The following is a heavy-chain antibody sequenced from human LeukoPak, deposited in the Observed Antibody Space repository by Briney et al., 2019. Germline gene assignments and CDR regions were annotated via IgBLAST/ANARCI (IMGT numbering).Heavy chain of an antibody. CDR3: ARPSRWLQYPYFDY. Sequence: ASVTVSCKASGYTFTSYVMHWVRQAPGQRLEWMGWINAGNGNTKYSQKFQGRVTITRDTSASTAYMELSSLRSEDTAVYYCARPSRWLQYPYFDYWGQGTLVTVSS. D-gene: IGHD5-24*01. V-gene: IGHV1-3*01. J-gene: IGHJ4*02. CDR2: INAGNGNT. CDR1: GYTFTSYV.